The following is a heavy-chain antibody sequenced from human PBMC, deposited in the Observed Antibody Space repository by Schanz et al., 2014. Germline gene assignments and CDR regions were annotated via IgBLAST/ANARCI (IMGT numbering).Heavy chain of an antibody. CDR2: ISANNGNT. D-gene: IGHD2-2*02. V-gene: IGHV1-18*04. Sequence: QVQLVQSGAEVKKPGASVKVSCKASGYTFSSYGISWVRQAPGQGLEWMGWISANNGNTNKAQKLQGRVTMTTDTSTSTAYMDLRSLRSEATAVYYCAGTYCSSTSCYTGYYYMDVWGKGTTVTVSS. J-gene: IGHJ6*03. CDR3: AGTYCSSTSCYTGYYYMDV. CDR1: GYTFSSYG.